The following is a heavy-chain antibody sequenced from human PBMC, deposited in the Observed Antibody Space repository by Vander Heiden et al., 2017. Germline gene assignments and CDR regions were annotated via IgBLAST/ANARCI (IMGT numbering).Heavy chain of an antibody. D-gene: IGHD2-8*02. CDR3: ALMTHDGRGRYRVEY. Sequence: QVQVQQWGAGLVKPSETLSLTCGVYGGPFSGYNWSWFRQPPGKGLEWIGEVNHDGSTNYNPTIKSRVTISEDTSKRQISLKLTSVTAADTAVYYCALMTHDGRGRYRVEYWSQGTLVTVSS. V-gene: IGHV4-34*01. CDR2: VNHDGST. CDR1: GGPFSGYN. J-gene: IGHJ4*02.